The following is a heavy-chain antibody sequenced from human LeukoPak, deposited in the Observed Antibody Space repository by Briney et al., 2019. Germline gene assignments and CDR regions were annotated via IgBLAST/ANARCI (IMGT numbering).Heavy chain of an antibody. Sequence: SETLSLTCTVSGGSISSYYWSWIRQPAGKGLKWIGRIYTSGSTNYNPSLKSRVTMSVDTSKNQFSLKLSSVTAADTAVYYCARGPRLVSSSWYLFDYWGQGTLVTVSS. CDR3: ARGPRLVSSSWYLFDY. CDR1: GGSISSYY. V-gene: IGHV4-4*07. CDR2: IYTSGST. D-gene: IGHD6-13*01. J-gene: IGHJ4*02.